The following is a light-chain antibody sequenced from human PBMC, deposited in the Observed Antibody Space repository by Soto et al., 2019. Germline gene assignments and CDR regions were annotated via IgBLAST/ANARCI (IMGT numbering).Light chain of an antibody. CDR2: AAS. Sequence: DIQMTQSPSTLSASVGDRVTITCRASESVSSWLAWYQQKPGKAPKVLIYAASTLKSGVPSRFSGSGSGTDFTLTISSLQPDDFATYYCQQYNTYSPYTFGQGTKLEIK. J-gene: IGKJ2*01. V-gene: IGKV1-5*01. CDR1: ESVSSW. CDR3: QQYNTYSPYT.